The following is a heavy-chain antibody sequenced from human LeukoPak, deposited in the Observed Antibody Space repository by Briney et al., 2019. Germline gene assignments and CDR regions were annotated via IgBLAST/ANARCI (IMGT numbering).Heavy chain of an antibody. CDR3: TSALGT. V-gene: IGHV4-4*07. CDR1: GASITSQF. D-gene: IGHD1-26*01. Sequence: SETLSLTCTVSGASITSQFWNWIRQPAGEGLEFVGLISASGAINFNPSLKSRVTMSIDTSKNQFSLKLTFMTAADTAVYYCTSALGTWGQGTLVTVSS. J-gene: IGHJ5*02. CDR2: ISASGAI.